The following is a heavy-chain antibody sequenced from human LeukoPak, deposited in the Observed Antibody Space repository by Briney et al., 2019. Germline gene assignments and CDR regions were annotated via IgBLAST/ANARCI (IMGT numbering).Heavy chain of an antibody. V-gene: IGHV4-39*01. CDR3: ARYYYDSSGYYSGFDY. Sequence: SETLSLTCTVSGGSISSSSYYWGWIRQPPGKGLEWIGSIYYSGSTYYNPSLKSRVTISVDTSKNQFSLKLSSVTAADTAVYYCARYYYDSSGYYSGFDYWGQGTLVTVSS. CDR2: IYYSGST. J-gene: IGHJ4*02. D-gene: IGHD3-22*01. CDR1: GGSISSSSYY.